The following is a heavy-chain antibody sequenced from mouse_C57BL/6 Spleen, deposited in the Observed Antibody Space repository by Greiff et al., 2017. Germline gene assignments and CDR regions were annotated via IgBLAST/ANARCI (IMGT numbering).Heavy chain of an antibody. CDR3: ARDGSFDY. V-gene: IGHV5-4*01. CDR1: GFTFSSYA. J-gene: IGHJ2*01. CDR2: ISDGGSYT. Sequence: EVKVEESGGGLVKPGGSLKLSCAASGFTFSSYAMSWVRQTPEKRLEWVATISDGGSYTYYPDNVKGRFTISRDNAKNNLYLQMSHLKSEDTAMYYCARDGSFDYWGQGTTLTVSS.